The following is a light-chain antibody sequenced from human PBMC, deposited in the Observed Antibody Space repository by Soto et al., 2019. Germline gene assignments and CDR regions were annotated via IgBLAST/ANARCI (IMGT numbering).Light chain of an antibody. CDR1: SSDVGNYNY. CDR3: CSFAVSPSF. V-gene: IGLV2-11*01. Sequence: QSALTQPRSVSGSPGQSVTISCTGTSSDVGNYNYVSWYQHHPGKAPKLIISDVNKRPSGVPDRFSGSKSGSTASLTISVLQAEDEAVYYFCSFAVSPSFFGTGTKVTVL. J-gene: IGLJ1*01. CDR2: DVN.